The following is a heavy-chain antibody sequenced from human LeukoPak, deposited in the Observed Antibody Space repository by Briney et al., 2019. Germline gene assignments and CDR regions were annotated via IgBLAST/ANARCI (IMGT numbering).Heavy chain of an antibody. Sequence: PGGSLRLSCAASGFTFSSYWMHWVRQGPGKGLVWVSRIYSDGSRTTYADSVKGRFTISGDNAKNTLYLQMNRLRAEDTAVYYCARDQDWNDRGGLDYWGQGTLVIVSS. V-gene: IGHV3-74*01. CDR1: GFTFSSYW. D-gene: IGHD1-1*01. J-gene: IGHJ4*02. CDR2: IYSDGSRT. CDR3: ARDQDWNDRGGLDY.